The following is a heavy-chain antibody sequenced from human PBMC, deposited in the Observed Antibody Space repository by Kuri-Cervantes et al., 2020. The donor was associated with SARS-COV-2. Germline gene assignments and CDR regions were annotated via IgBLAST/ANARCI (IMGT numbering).Heavy chain of an antibody. CDR2: VRGKANNYAT. Sequence: GGSLRLSCAASGFTFNTYSMDWVRQASGKGLEWVGRVRGKANNYATAYAASVKGRFTISRDDSKNMAYLQMNSLKTEDTAVFCCALGYWGSGYPRYYYYMDVWGKGTTVTVSS. J-gene: IGHJ6*03. CDR3: ALGYWGSGYPRYYYYMDV. V-gene: IGHV3-73*01. D-gene: IGHD3-22*01. CDR1: GFTFNTYS.